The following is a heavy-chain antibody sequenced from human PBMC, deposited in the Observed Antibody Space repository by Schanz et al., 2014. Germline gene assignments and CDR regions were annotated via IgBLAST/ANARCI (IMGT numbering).Heavy chain of an antibody. Sequence: EVQLVESGGGLVQPGGSLRLSCAASGFSVGNKYMNWVRQAPGKGLEWVSFIYIGGNTYYADSVKGRFTISRDNAKNSLFLQMNSLRAEDTAVYYCVRVSFADPRLYRGMDRDIDDWGQGTLVTVSS. V-gene: IGHV3-66*01. CDR2: IYIGGNT. CDR1: GFSVGNKY. D-gene: IGHD5-18*01. J-gene: IGHJ4*02. CDR3: VRVSFADPRLYRGMDRDIDD.